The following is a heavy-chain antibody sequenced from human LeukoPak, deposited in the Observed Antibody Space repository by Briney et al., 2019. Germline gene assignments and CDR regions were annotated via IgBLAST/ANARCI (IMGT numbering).Heavy chain of an antibody. CDR3: ARQIASAGTAGFDF. D-gene: IGHD6-13*01. V-gene: IGHV4-4*07. J-gene: IGHJ4*02. Sequence: SETLYLTCTVSGGSISNWSWIRQPAGKGLEWTGRIYSTGSTNYNPSLKSRVTMSVDTSKNQFSLRLRSVTAADTAVYYCARQIASAGTAGFDFWGQGALVTVSS. CDR1: GGSISN. CDR2: IYSTGST.